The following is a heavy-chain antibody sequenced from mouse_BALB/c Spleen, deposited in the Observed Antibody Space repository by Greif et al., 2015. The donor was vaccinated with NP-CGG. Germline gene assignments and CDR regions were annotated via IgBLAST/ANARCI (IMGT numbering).Heavy chain of an antibody. Sequence: EVMLVESGGDLVKPGGSLKLSCAASGFTFSSYGMSWVRQTPDKRLEWVATISSGGSYTYYPGSVKGRFTISRDNAKNTLYLQMSSLKSEDTAMYYCARQLLMDYWSQGTLVTVSS. D-gene: IGHD1-1*01. J-gene: IGHJ4*01. CDR1: GFTFSSYG. V-gene: IGHV5-6*01. CDR3: ARQLLMDY. CDR2: ISSGGSYT.